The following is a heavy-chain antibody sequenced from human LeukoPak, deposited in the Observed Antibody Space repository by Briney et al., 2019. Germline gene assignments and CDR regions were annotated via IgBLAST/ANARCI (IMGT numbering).Heavy chain of an antibody. D-gene: IGHD6-6*01. CDR2: TYYRSKWYN. Sequence: SQTLSLTCAISGDSASSNSAAWNWIRQSPSRGLEWLGRTYYRSKWYNDYAVSVKSRITINPDTSKNQFSLQLNSVTPEDTAVYYCARLPIAARPRAAVDAFDIWGQGTMVTVSS. V-gene: IGHV6-1*01. J-gene: IGHJ3*02. CDR3: ARLPIAARPRAAVDAFDI. CDR1: GDSASSNSAA.